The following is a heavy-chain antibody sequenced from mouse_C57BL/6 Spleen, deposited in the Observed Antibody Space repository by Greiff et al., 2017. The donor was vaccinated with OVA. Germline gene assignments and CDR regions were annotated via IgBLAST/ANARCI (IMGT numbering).Heavy chain of an antibody. J-gene: IGHJ2*01. CDR2: IYPGSGNT. D-gene: IGHD1-1*01. Sequence: VQLQQSGPELVKPGASVKISCKASGYSFTSYYIHWVKQRPGQGLEWIGWIYPGSGNTKYNEKFKGKATLTADTSSSTAYMQLSSLTSEDSAVYYCAKPDYYGSSYRYFDYWGQGTTLTVSS. CDR3: AKPDYYGSSYRYFDY. V-gene: IGHV1-66*01. CDR1: GYSFTSYY.